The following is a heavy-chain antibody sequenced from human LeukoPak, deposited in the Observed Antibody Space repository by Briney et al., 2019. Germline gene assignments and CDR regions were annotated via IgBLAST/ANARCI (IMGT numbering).Heavy chain of an antibody. J-gene: IGHJ3*02. Sequence: SLRLSCAASGFTFSSYGMHWVRQAPGKGLEWVAVISYDGSNKYYADSVKGRFTISGDNSKNTLYLQMNSLRAEDTAVYYCAKDNYGWGPYYAFDIWGQGTMVTVSS. CDR3: AKDNYGWGPYYAFDI. CDR1: GFTFSSYG. D-gene: IGHD4-11*01. V-gene: IGHV3-30*18. CDR2: ISYDGSNK.